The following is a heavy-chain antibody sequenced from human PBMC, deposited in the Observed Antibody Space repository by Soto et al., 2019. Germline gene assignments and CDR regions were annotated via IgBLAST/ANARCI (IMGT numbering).Heavy chain of an antibody. D-gene: IGHD1-1*01. CDR1: GFICSSYD. CDR2: ILVGGST. Sequence: GSLRLSCAVSGFICSSYDMSWVRQAPGKGLEWVSTILVGGSTHYEDAVKGRFTISRDTSKNTVYLQMNSLTAGDTAVYYCAKATATSGGAFEIYGQGTVVTVSS. V-gene: IGHV3-23*01. CDR3: AKATATSGGAFEI. J-gene: IGHJ3*02.